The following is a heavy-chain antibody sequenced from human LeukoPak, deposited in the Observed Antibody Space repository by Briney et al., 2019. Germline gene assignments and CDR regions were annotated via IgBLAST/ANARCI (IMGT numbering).Heavy chain of an antibody. CDR1: GFTFSSYE. V-gene: IGHV3-48*03. Sequence: GGSLRLSCAASGFTFSSYEMNWVRQAPGKGLEWVSYISSSGSTIYYADSVKGRFTISRDNAKNSLHLQMHSLGAEDTAVYYCARDSQAVGTDFDYWGQGTLVTVSS. D-gene: IGHD6-13*01. CDR2: ISSSGSTI. J-gene: IGHJ4*02. CDR3: ARDSQAVGTDFDY.